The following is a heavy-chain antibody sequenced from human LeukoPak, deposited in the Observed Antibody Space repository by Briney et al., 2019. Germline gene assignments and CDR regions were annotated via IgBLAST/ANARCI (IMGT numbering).Heavy chain of an antibody. D-gene: IGHD6-19*01. Sequence: GGSLRLSCAASGFNFSNYAMTWVRQAPGKGLEWVSTVSSSVSATDYADSVKGRFTISRDNSKNTLYLQMDSLRAEDTALYYCAKRIAVAGTQIFDYWGQGTLVTVSS. CDR1: GFNFSNYA. CDR3: AKRIAVAGTQIFDY. CDR2: VSSSVSAT. V-gene: IGHV3-23*01. J-gene: IGHJ4*02.